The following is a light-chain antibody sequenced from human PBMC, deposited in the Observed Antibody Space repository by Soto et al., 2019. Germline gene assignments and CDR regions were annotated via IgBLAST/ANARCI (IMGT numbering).Light chain of an antibody. V-gene: IGKV3-11*01. J-gene: IGKJ5*01. CDR1: QSVSSF. Sequence: EIVLTQSPATLSLSPGERATLSCRASQSVSSFLAWYQQKPGQAPRLLIYDASSRATGIPARFSGSGSGTDFTLTINNLEPEDFAVYYCQQRSNWPFTFGQGTRLEIK. CDR2: DAS. CDR3: QQRSNWPFT.